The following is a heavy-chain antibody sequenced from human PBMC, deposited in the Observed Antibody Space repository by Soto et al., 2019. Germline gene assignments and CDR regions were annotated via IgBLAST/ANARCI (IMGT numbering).Heavy chain of an antibody. CDR1: GFSLGRYD. CDR3: ATGFRILQWVSYDAFHI. V-gene: IGHV3-21*01. D-gene: IGHD3-3*01. J-gene: IGHJ3*02. CDR2: ISTTSRHI. Sequence: PGGSLRLSCAASGFSLGRYDMHWVRQAPKKGLEWVSFISTTSRHIYYADSVTGRFTISRDNARNSLYLQLNSLRDDDTAITLCATGFRILQWVSYDAFHIWGQGTMVTVSS.